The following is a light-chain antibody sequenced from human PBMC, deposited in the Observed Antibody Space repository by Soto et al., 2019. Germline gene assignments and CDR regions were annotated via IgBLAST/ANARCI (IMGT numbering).Light chain of an antibody. J-gene: IGKJ4*01. V-gene: IGKV1-13*02. Sequence: AIQLTQSPSSLSASVGDRVTITCRASQVISSALAWYQQKPGKAPKLLIYDASSLERGVPSRFSGSGSGTEFTLPISSMQPADVVTNYCRQFNSYHPLTFGEGTKVEIK. CDR1: QVISSA. CDR2: DAS. CDR3: RQFNSYHPLT.